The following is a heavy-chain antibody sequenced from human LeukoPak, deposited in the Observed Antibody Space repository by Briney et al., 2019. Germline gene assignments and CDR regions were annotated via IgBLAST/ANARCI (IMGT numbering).Heavy chain of an antibody. J-gene: IGHJ4*02. D-gene: IGHD2-2*01. CDR2: ISGRSGGTT. CDR1: GFTFSSYA. CDR3: AKGGYCTSTSCYLLE. Sequence: GGSLRLSCAASGFTFSSYAMNWVRRAPGKGLEWVSSISGRSGGTTDYADSVKGRFTIYRDNSKNNLYLQMNSLRAEDTAVYFCAKGGYCTSTSCYLLEWGQGTLVTVSS. V-gene: IGHV3-23*01.